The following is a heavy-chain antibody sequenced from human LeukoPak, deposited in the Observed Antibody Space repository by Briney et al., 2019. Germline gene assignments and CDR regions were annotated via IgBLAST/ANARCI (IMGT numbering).Heavy chain of an antibody. CDR3: ARASKVETFDV. V-gene: IGHV3-66*01. CDR1: GVTVSSTY. J-gene: IGHJ3*01. Sequence: GGSLRLSCAASGVTVSSTYMSWVRQAPGKGLEWASVIYGGSSTYNADSVKGRFTISRDNSKNTLFLQMNSLRAEDTAVYCCARASKVETFDVWGQGTMVTVSS. CDR2: IYGGSST. D-gene: IGHD2-15*01.